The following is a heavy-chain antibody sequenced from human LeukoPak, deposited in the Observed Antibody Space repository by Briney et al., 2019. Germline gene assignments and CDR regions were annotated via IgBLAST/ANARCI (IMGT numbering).Heavy chain of an antibody. CDR1: GFTFSDYY. CDR2: ISSSGSTI. Sequence: GGSLRLSCAASGFTFSDYYMSWIRQAPGKGLEWVSYISSSGSTIYYADSVKGRFTISRDNAKNSLYLQMNSLRAEDTAVYYCAKSRGFGIVVPHAFDIWGQGTMVTVPS. J-gene: IGHJ3*02. D-gene: IGHD3-22*01. V-gene: IGHV3-11*04. CDR3: AKSRGFGIVVPHAFDI.